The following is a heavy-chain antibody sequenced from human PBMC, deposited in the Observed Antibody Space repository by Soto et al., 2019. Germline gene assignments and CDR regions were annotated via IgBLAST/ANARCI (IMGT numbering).Heavy chain of an antibody. CDR2: ISPYNGNT. D-gene: IGHD3-22*01. Sequence: QIQLVQSGAEVKKPGASVRVSCETSGYTFVSYGISWVRQAPGQGLEWMGWISPYNGNTNYAEKFKDRVTLTTDTPTDTAFLDLRSLTSDDTAVYFCARDQYYFDSSGYYDFWGQGTLVTVSS. CDR3: ARDQYYFDSSGYYDF. J-gene: IGHJ4*02. V-gene: IGHV1-18*04. CDR1: GYTFVSYG.